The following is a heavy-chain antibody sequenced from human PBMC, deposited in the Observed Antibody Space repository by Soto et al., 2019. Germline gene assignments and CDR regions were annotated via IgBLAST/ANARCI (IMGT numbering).Heavy chain of an antibody. CDR1: GFTFSGYN. CDR3: ARRATISSAHHFDP. CDR2: ITSSGSNT. V-gene: IGHV3-11*01. D-gene: IGHD6-6*01. J-gene: IGHJ5*02. Sequence: QVQLVESGGGLVKPGGSLRLSCAASGFTFSGYNMSWIRQAPGKGLEWVSYITSSGSNTFDADSVKGRFPISRDKTMNLLYLPMNSLSAEDKAVYYCARRATISSAHHFDPWGQGILVTVSS.